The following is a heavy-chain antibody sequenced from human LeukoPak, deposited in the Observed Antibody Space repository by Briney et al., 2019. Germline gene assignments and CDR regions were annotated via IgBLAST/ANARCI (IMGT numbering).Heavy chain of an antibody. CDR1: GYSISSGYY. CDR2: IYHSGST. Sequence: SETLSLTCAVSGYSISSGYYWGWIRQPPGKGLEWIGSIYHSGSTNYNPSLKSRVTISVDTSKNQFSLKLSSVTGADTAVYYCARGYSDYIWFDPWGQGTLVTVSS. CDR3: ARGYSDYIWFDP. V-gene: IGHV4-38-2*01. J-gene: IGHJ5*02. D-gene: IGHD4-11*01.